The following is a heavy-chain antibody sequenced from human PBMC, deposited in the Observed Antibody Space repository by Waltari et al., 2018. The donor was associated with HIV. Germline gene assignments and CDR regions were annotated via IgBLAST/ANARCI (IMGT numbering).Heavy chain of an antibody. J-gene: IGHJ6*02. Sequence: QLQLQESGPGLVKPSETLSLTCTVSGGSISSSSYYWGWLRQPPGKGEEGIGSIYYSGSTYYNPSLKSRVTISVDTSKNQFSLKLSSVTAADTAVYYCARVEKLAYCGGDCYSSGMDVWGQGTTVTVSS. V-gene: IGHV4-39*01. D-gene: IGHD2-21*01. CDR3: ARVEKLAYCGGDCYSSGMDV. CDR2: IYYSGST. CDR1: GGSISSSSYY.